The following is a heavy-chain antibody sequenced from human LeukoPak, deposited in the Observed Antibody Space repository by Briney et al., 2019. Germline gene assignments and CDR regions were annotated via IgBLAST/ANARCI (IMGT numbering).Heavy chain of an antibody. Sequence: GGSLRLSCAASGFTFSDYWMHWVRQAPGKGLVWVSRINSDGNRTNYADFVKGRFTISRDNAKNTLYVQINSLRAEDTAVYYCARESSDWFSDAFDIWGQGTVVTVSS. CDR3: ARESSDWFSDAFDI. CDR2: INSDGNRT. D-gene: IGHD6-19*01. CDR1: GFTFSDYW. V-gene: IGHV3-74*01. J-gene: IGHJ3*02.